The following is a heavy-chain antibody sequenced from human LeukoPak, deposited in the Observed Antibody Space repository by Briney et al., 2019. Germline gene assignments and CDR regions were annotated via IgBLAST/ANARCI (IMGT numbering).Heavy chain of an antibody. CDR3: ARTPVTVIRGVIEDGMDV. Sequence: GASVTVSCKPSGYTFTDYYLHWVRQAPGQGLEWMGWIDPNTGRTNFAEKFQGRVTMTRDTSVSTAYMDLSRLGSDDTAVYYCARTPVTVIRGVIEDGMDVWGQGTTVTVSS. D-gene: IGHD3-10*01. J-gene: IGHJ6*02. CDR1: GYTFTDYY. CDR2: IDPNTGRT. V-gene: IGHV1-2*02.